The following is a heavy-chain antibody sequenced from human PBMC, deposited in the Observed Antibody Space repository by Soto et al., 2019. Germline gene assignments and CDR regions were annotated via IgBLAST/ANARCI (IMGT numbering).Heavy chain of an antibody. CDR3: ARVAYWGPGSSVNHYLDC. CDR2: ISSGSSDT. Sequence: GSLRLSCEASGFTFSRVSMNWVRQVPGKGLEWVASISSGSSDTWYADSVKGRFIISRDNAQNSLFLQMNTLRPEDTAMYYCARVAYWGPGSSVNHYLDCWGRGTLVTV. CDR1: GFTFSRVS. D-gene: IGHD3-10*01. V-gene: IGHV3-21*01. J-gene: IGHJ4*01.